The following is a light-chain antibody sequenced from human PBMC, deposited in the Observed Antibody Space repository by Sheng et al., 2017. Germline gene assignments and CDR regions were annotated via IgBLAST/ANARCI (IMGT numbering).Light chain of an antibody. J-gene: IGLJ3*02. Sequence: QSALTQPRSVSGSPGQSVTISCTGTSSDVGAYNYVSWYQQHPGKAPKLMIYDVSKRPSGVPDRFSGSKSGNTASLTISGLQAEDEADYYCCSYAGSSTLGVFGGGTKLTVL. CDR3: CSYAGSSTLGV. CDR2: DVS. V-gene: IGLV2-11*01. CDR1: SSDVGAYNY.